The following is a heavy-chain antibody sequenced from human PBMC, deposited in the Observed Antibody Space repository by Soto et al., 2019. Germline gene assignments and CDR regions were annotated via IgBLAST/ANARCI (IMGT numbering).Heavy chain of an antibody. V-gene: IGHV3-23*01. D-gene: IGHD3-16*01. J-gene: IGHJ4*02. Sequence: EVQLLESGGGLXXXGGSXXXSXAVSGFTFSSFAMSWVRQAPGKGLEWVSIISSSGGATYYADSVKGRFTISRDNSKNTLYLQMNSLRAEDTAVYYCARDHSYACDYWGQGTLVTVSS. CDR1: GFTFSSFA. CDR2: ISSSGGAT. CDR3: ARDHSYACDY.